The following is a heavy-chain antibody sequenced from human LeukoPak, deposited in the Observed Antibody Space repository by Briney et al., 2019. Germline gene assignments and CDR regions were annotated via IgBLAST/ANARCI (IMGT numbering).Heavy chain of an antibody. D-gene: IGHD5-18*01. Sequence: SETLSLTCTVSGGSISSYYWSWIRQPPGKGLEWIGYIYYRGSTNYNPSLKSRVTISVDTSKNQFSLKLSSVTAADTAVYYCARHVYTYGPDDAFDIWGQGTMVTVTS. CDR1: GGSISSYY. CDR3: ARHVYTYGPDDAFDI. CDR2: IYYRGST. V-gene: IGHV4-59*08. J-gene: IGHJ3*02.